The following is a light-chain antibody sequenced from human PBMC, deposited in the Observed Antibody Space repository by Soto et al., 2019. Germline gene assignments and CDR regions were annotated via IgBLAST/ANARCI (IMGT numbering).Light chain of an antibody. CDR1: SSDVGAYNS. V-gene: IGLV2-23*01. CDR3: CSSAPESTYV. Sequence: QSVLAQPASVSGSPGQSITISCTGSSSDVGAYNSVSWYQQHPHRAPQVIIYKGTQRPSGVSNRFSGSTSGNAASLTISALQTVDEADYFCCSSAPESTYVCGTGTKVTVL. J-gene: IGLJ1*01. CDR2: KGT.